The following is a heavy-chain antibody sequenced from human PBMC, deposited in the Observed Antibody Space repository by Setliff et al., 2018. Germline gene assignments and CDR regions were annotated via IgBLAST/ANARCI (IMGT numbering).Heavy chain of an antibody. CDR3: ARKGISALSGAFDM. V-gene: IGHV4-4*07. CDR1: GGSISNYY. D-gene: IGHD1-26*01. CDR2: IYTSGST. Sequence: SLTCPVSGGSISNYYWGWIRQPAGKGLEWIGRIYTSGSTNYNPSLKSRVTMSVDTSKNQFSLKLSSVTAADTAVYYCARKGISALSGAFDMWGQGTMVTVSS. J-gene: IGHJ3*02.